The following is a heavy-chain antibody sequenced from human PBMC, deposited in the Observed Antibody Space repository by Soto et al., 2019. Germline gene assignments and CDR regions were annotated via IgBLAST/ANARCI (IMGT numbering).Heavy chain of an antibody. CDR2: IYYSAST. V-gene: IGHV4-59*01. CDR3: ARDLVRGVITD. D-gene: IGHD3-10*01. J-gene: IGHJ4*02. CDR1: GGSISSYY. Sequence: SETLSLTCTVAGGSISSYYCSWIRQPPGKGLEGSGYIYYSASTNYNPSLKSRVTISVDTYKNQFSLKLSSVTAADTAVYSCARDLVRGVITDWGQGTLVTVSS.